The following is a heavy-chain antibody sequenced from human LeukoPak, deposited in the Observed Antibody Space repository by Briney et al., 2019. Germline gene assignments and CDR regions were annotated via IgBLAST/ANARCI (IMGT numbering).Heavy chain of an antibody. CDR1: GFAFSSHA. CDR2: ISVTGGGT. J-gene: IGHJ4*02. D-gene: IGHD3-10*01. Sequence: PGGSLRLSCVASGFAFSSHAMTWVRQAPGQGLEWVSTISVTGGGTHYAGSVKGRFAIASDNSKNTLYLQLNSLRAEDTARYYCVKDGDLWQGPIFGHWGQGAHVTVSS. V-gene: IGHV3-23*01. CDR3: VKDGDLWQGPIFGH.